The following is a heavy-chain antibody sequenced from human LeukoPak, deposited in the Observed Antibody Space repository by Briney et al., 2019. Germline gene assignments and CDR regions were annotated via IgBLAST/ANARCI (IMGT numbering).Heavy chain of an antibody. CDR1: GDSVSSNSAA. J-gene: IGHJ6*04. V-gene: IGHV6-1*01. Sequence: SQTLSLTCAISGDSVSSNSAAWNWIGQSPSRGLEWLGRTYYRSKWYNDYAVSVKSRITINPDTSKNQFSLQLNSVTPEDTAVYYCARGNCSSTSCLYYYYYGMDVWGKGTTVTVSS. D-gene: IGHD2-2*01. CDR2: TYYRSKWYN. CDR3: ARGNCSSTSCLYYYYYGMDV.